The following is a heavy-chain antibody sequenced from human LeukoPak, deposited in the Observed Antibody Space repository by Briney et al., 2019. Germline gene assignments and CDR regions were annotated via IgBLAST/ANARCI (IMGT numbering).Heavy chain of an antibody. CDR1: GFTFSSYW. CDR3: ARVGDSSGYSYYYYYYGMDV. D-gene: IGHD3-22*01. J-gene: IGHJ6*02. Sequence: GGSLRLSCAASGFTFSSYWMHWVRQAPGKGLVWVSRINSDGRSTSYADSVKGRFTISRDNAKNTLYLQMNSLRAEDTAVYYCARVGDSSGYSYYYYYYGMDVWGQGTTVTVSS. CDR2: INSDGRST. V-gene: IGHV3-74*01.